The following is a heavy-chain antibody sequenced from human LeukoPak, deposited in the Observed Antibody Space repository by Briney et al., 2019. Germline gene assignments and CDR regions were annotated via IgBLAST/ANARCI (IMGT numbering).Heavy chain of an antibody. V-gene: IGHV3-23*01. J-gene: IGHJ5*02. CDR2: LSDNGRNT. D-gene: IGHD1-26*01. CDR3: AKEPRPNIVGATTFDP. Sequence: PGGSLRLSCGAFGFTFSSNAMYWVRQAPGKGLEWVSGLSDNGRNTYYADSVKGRFTISRGKSRNTLYLQMNSLRAEDTAVYYCAKEPRPNIVGATTFDPWGQGTLVTVSS. CDR1: GFTFSSNA.